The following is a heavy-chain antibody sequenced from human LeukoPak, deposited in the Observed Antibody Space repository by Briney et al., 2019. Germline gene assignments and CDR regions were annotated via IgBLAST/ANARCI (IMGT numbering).Heavy chain of an antibody. CDR3: ASPFPTVVIYIDAFDI. V-gene: IGHV1-69*06. CDR2: IIPIFGTA. D-gene: IGHD4-23*01. J-gene: IGHJ3*02. CDR1: GYTFTSYY. Sequence: SVKVSCKASGYTFTSYYMHWVRQAPGQGLEWMGGIIPIFGTANYAQKFQGRVTITADKSTSTAYMELSSLRSEDTAVYYCASPFPTVVIYIDAFDIWGQGTMVTVSS.